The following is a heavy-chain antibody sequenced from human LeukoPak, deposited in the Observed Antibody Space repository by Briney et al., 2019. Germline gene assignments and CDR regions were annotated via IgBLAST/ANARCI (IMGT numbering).Heavy chain of an antibody. CDR1: GFTFSSYA. CDR2: ISGSGGST. J-gene: IGHJ6*02. V-gene: IGHV3-23*01. CDR3: AKDVYCSGGSCYSDHYYYYGMDV. D-gene: IGHD2-15*01. Sequence: GGSLRLSCAASGFTFSSYAMSWVRQAPGKGLEWVSAISGSGGSTYYADSVKGRFTISRDNSKNTLHLQMNSLRAEDTAVYYCAKDVYCSGGSCYSDHYYYYGMDVWGQGTTVTVSS.